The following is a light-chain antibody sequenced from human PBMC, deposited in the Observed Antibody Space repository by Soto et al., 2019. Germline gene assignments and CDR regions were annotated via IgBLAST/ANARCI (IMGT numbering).Light chain of an antibody. CDR3: QSYDSSLSGYV. CDR2: NNN. Sequence: QAVLTQPPSVSGAPGPRVTISCTGSSSNIGAGYDVHWYRHLPGTAPKLLIYNNNIRPPGVPDRFSGSKSGTSASLAITGLQAEDEADYYCQSYDSSLSGYVFGTGTKVTVL. CDR1: SSNIGAGYD. V-gene: IGLV1-40*01. J-gene: IGLJ1*01.